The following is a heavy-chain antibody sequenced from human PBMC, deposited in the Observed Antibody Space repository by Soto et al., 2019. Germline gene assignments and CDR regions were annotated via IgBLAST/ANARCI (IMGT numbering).Heavy chain of an antibody. CDR1: GYTFTAYY. V-gene: IGHV1-2*02. Sequence: QVQLVQSGAEVKKPGASVKVSCKTSGYTFTAYYVHWVRQVPVQGLEWMGWINPDSGGTNYAQKFLGRVTMTSDTSITTAYIELTRLQSDDTAVYYCARDRANDYWGQGTLVTVSS. CDR3: ARDRANDY. J-gene: IGHJ4*02. CDR2: INPDSGGT.